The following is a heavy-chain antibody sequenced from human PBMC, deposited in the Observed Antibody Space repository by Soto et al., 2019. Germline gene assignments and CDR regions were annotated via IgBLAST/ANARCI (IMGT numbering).Heavy chain of an antibody. CDR1: GGTLSDHG. CDR3: ARGVYGSGNYYTGPSAFDI. D-gene: IGHD3-10*01. J-gene: IGHJ3*02. CDR2: TIPVFNTA. V-gene: IGHV1-69*06. Sequence: QVQLEQSGAEVKKPGSSVKVSCKASGGTLSDHGVAWLRQAPGQGLEWMGGTIPVFNTAKYAQKFQGRVTVTADKFTNIAYMELRRLRSEDTAFYFCARGVYGSGNYYTGPSAFDIWGQGTMGIVSS.